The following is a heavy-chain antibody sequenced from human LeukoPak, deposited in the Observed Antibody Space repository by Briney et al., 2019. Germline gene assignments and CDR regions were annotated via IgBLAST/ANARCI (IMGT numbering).Heavy chain of an antibody. Sequence: PSETLSLTCTVSGGTFSNYWTWIRQPPGKGLEWIGYIYYSGSTTYNPSLKSRATISVDTSKTQFSLKLSSVTAADTAVYYCARRDYGSKIDFWGQGTLVTVSS. J-gene: IGHJ4*02. CDR2: IYYSGST. D-gene: IGHD4-23*01. V-gene: IGHV4-59*08. CDR1: GGTFSNY. CDR3: ARRDYGSKIDF.